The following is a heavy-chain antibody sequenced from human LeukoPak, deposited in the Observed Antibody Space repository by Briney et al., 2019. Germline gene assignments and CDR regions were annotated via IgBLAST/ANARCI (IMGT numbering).Heavy chain of an antibody. J-gene: IGHJ6*02. CDR3: ARDRGYYDSSGLPGYYYYGMDV. CDR1: GGTFSSYA. CDR2: IIPILGIA. Sequence: SVKVSCKASGGTFSSYAISWVRQAPGQGLEWMGRIIPILGIANYAQKFQGRVTITADKSTSTAYMELSSLRSEDTAMYYCARDRGYYDSSGLPGYYYYGMDVWGQGTTVTVSS. D-gene: IGHD3-22*01. V-gene: IGHV1-69*04.